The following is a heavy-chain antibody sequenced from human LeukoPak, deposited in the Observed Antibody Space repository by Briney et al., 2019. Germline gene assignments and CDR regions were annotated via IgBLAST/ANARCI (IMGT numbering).Heavy chain of an antibody. Sequence: GASVKVSCKACGYIFTRCYKHWVRPARGQGLEWMGLINPHWGGTNYAQKFRGRLTITRHTSISKAYVDVSGLRSGDTAVYYCARGKDWGPYWGEGTLVTVSS. D-gene: IGHD7-27*01. CDR3: ARGKDWGPY. CDR2: INPHWGGT. J-gene: IGHJ4*02. CDR1: GYIFTRCY. V-gene: IGHV1-2*02.